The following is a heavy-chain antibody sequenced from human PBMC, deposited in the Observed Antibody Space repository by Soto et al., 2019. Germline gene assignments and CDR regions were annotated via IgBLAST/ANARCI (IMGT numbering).Heavy chain of an antibody. V-gene: IGHV4-31*03. CDR3: ARVKRLRFDCSGGSCYKNWFDP. CDR2: IYYSGST. Sequence: TLSLNCTVSGGSIRGGGYYWSWIRPHPGKGLEWIGYIYYSGSTYYNPSLKSRVTISVDTSKNQFSLKLSSVTAADTAVYYCARVKRLRFDCSGGSCYKNWFDPWGQGTLVTVSS. CDR1: GGSIRGGGYY. D-gene: IGHD2-15*01. J-gene: IGHJ5*02.